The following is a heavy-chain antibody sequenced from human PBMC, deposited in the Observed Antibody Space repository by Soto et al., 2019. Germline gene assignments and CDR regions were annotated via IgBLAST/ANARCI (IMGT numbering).Heavy chain of an antibody. CDR2: IIPILGIA. CDR3: ARGTFTTVTDAFDI. D-gene: IGHD4-17*01. CDR1: GGTFSSYT. Sequence: QVQLVQSGAEVKKPGSSVKVSCKASGGTFSSYTISWVRQAPGQGLEWMGRIIPILGIANYAQKFQGRVTITADKSTSTAYMELSSLRSEDTAVYYCARGTFTTVTDAFDIWGQGTMVTVSS. V-gene: IGHV1-69*02. J-gene: IGHJ3*02.